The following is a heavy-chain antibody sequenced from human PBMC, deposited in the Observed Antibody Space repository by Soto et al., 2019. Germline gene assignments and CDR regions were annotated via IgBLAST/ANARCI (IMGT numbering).Heavy chain of an antibody. J-gene: IGHJ4*02. V-gene: IGHV3-21*06. CDR3: ARESEDLTSNFDY. Sequence: GGSLRLSCAASGFTFTRYSMNWVRQAPGKGLEWVTSISSTTNYIYYGDSMKGRFTISRDNAKNSLYLEMNSLRAEDTAVYYCARESEDLTSNFDYWGQGTLVTVSS. CDR1: GFTFTRYS. CDR2: ISSTTNYI.